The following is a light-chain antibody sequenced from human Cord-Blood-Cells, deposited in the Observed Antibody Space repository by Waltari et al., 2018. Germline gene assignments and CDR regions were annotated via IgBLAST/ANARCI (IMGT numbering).Light chain of an antibody. CDR1: QSVLYSSHNKNY. V-gene: IGKV4-1*01. CDR2: WAS. J-gene: IGKJ1*01. Sequence: DIVMTQSPDSLAVSLGERATINCKSSQSVLYSSHNKNYLAWYQQKPGQPPKLLIDWASTRESGVPDRFSGSGSGTDFTLTISSLQAEDVAVYYCQQYYSTPPWTFGQGTKVEIK. CDR3: QQYYSTPPWT.